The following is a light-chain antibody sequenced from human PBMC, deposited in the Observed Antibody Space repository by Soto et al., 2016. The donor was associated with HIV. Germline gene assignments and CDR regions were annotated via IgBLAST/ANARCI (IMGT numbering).Light chain of an antibody. Sequence: SYALTQPPSVSVAPVKTATITCGGNNIGVKSVHWYQKKPGQAPVLVVHDARDRPSGIPERFSGFDSEDTATLTITRVEAGDEADYYCQVWDNYNDHPVFGGGTQLTVL. CDR1: NIGVKS. CDR2: DAR. V-gene: IGLV3-21*03. CDR3: QVWDNYNDHPV. J-gene: IGLJ2*01.